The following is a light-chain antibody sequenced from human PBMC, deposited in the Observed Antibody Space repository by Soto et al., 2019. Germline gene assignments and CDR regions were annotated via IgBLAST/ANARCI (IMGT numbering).Light chain of an antibody. CDR3: CSYAGTNTYV. V-gene: IGLV2-23*02. Sequence: QSALTQPASVSGSPGQSISISCTGTSSDVGNFNLVSWYQHHPGKAPKLIIFEVSRRPSGVSNRFSGSKSGNTASLTISGLQTEDEADYHCCSYAGTNTYVFGTGTKLTVL. CDR2: EVS. CDR1: SSDVGNFNL. J-gene: IGLJ1*01.